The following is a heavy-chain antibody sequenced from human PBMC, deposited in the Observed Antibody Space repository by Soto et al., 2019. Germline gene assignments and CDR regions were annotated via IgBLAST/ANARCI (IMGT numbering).Heavy chain of an antibody. V-gene: IGHV2-5*02. CDR2: IYWDDDK. D-gene: IGHD6-19*01. CDR3: AHRRIGVSQWNYGDFDY. Sequence: QITLKESGPKLVKPKPTLTLTCTFSGFSLSTSGVGVGWVRQPPGKALEWLVFIYWDDDKRYSPSLRSRLTITKDTSKNQVVLTMTNVDPVDTATYFCAHRRIGVSQWNYGDFDYWGQGTLVTVSS. CDR1: GFSLSTSGVG. J-gene: IGHJ4*02.